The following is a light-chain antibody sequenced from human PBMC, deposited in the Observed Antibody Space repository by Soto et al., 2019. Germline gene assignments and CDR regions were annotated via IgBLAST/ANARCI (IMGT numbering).Light chain of an antibody. CDR2: WAS. J-gene: IGKJ2*01. CDR1: QSVLYSSNNKNY. Sequence: DIVPAQSPDSLAVSLGERATINCKSSQSVLYSSNNKNYLAWYQQKPGQPPKLLIYWASTRDSGVPDRFSGSGSGTDFTLTISSLQAEDVAVYYCQQYYTTPYTFGQGTKLEIK. V-gene: IGKV4-1*01. CDR3: QQYYTTPYT.